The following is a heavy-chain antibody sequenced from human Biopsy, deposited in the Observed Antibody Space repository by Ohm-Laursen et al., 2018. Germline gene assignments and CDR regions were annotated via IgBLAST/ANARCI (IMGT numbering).Heavy chain of an antibody. D-gene: IGHD4-11*01. J-gene: IGHJ6*02. V-gene: IGHV4-59*01. CDR3: ARDSGILNYGNFKYYHYYGMDV. CDR1: GVSISSDY. CDR2: IYYSGST. Sequence: TLSLTCTVSGVSISSDYWSWIRQTPGKGLEWIGYIYYSGSTNYNPSLKSRVTISVDTSKNQFSLRLNSVTAADTAVYYCARDSGILNYGNFKYYHYYGMDVWGQGTKVTVSS.